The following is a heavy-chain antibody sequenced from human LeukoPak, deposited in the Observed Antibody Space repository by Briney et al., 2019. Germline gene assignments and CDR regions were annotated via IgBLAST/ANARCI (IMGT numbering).Heavy chain of an antibody. J-gene: IGHJ5*02. Sequence: PGGTLRLSCAVSGFTISSYGMHWVRQAPRKGLEWVAFIRYDGSNKYYADSVKGRFTISRDNSKNTLYLQMNSLRAEDTAVYYCAKDHPYSSGWYPPAQNWFDPWGQGTLVTVSS. CDR2: IRYDGSNK. CDR3: AKDHPYSSGWYPPAQNWFDP. CDR1: GFTISSYG. V-gene: IGHV3-30*02. D-gene: IGHD6-19*01.